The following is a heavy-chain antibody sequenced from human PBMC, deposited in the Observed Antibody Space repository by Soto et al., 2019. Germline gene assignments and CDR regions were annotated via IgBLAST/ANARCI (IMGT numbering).Heavy chain of an antibody. V-gene: IGHV3-74*01. J-gene: IGHJ4*02. Sequence: PGGSLRLSCAASGFTFSSYWMHWVRQAPGKGLVWVSRINSDGSSTSYADSVKGRFTISRDNAKNTLYLQMNSLRAEDTAVYYCARYSYGLPFDYWGQGTLVTVSS. D-gene: IGHD5-18*01. CDR1: GFTFSSYW. CDR2: INSDGSST. CDR3: ARYSYGLPFDY.